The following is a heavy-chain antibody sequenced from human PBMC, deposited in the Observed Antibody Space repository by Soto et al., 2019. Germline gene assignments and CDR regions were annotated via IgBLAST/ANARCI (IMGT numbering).Heavy chain of an antibody. CDR2: IYHSGST. J-gene: IGHJ6*02. CDR3: ARGPYCSGGSCLYGMDV. D-gene: IGHD2-15*01. CDR1: GGSISSGGYS. Sequence: SETLSLTCAVSGGSISSGGYSWSWIRQPPGKGLEWIGYIYHSGSTNYNPSLKSRVTISVDTSKNQFSLKLSSVTAADTAVYYCARGPYCSGGSCLYGMDVWGQGTTVTVSS. V-gene: IGHV4-30-2*01.